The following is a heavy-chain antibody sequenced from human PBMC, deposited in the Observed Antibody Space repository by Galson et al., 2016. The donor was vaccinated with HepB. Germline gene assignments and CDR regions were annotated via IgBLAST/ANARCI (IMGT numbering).Heavy chain of an antibody. V-gene: IGHV4-61*08. D-gene: IGHD6-19*01. CDR2: LYHSGTT. J-gene: IGHJ4*02. CDR1: GGSVSSGDHY. Sequence: ETLSLTCTVSGGSVSSGDHYWSWNRQPPGKAMEWMGSLYHSGTTNCNPSPESRVILSVDTSKNQFSLKLSPVTAADTAVYYCARVPIGVAASYFDSWGQGTLVTVSS. CDR3: ARVPIGVAASYFDS.